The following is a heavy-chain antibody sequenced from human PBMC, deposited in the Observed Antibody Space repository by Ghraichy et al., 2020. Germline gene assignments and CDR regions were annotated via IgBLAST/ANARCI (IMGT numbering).Heavy chain of an antibody. D-gene: IGHD6-13*01. CDR3: ARSYSSSWYYGSDWFDP. V-gene: IGHV3-7*01. J-gene: IGHJ5*02. CDR1: GFTFSSYW. Sequence: GGSLRLSCAASGFTFSSYWMSWVRQAPGKGLEWVANIKQDGSEKYYVDSVKGRFTISRDNAKNSLYLQMNSLRAEDTAVYYCARSYSSSWYYGSDWFDPWGQGTLVTVSS. CDR2: IKQDGSEK.